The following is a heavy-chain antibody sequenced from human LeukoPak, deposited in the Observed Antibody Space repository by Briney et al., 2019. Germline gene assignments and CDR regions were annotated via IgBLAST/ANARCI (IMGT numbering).Heavy chain of an antibody. CDR1: GGSISSSSYY. Sequence: SETLSLTCTVSGGSISSSSYYWGWIRQPPGKGLEWIGSIYYSGSTYYNPSLKSRVTISVDTSKNQFSLKLSSVTAADTAVYYCARESPPRGTTVTPGFDYWGQGTLVTVSS. CDR2: IYYSGST. D-gene: IGHD4-17*01. CDR3: ARESPPRGTTVTPGFDY. V-gene: IGHV4-39*07. J-gene: IGHJ4*02.